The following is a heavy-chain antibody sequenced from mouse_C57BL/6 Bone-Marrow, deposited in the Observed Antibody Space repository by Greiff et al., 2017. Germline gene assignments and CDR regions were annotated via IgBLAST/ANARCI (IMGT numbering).Heavy chain of an antibody. Sequence: QVHVKQPGAELVKPGASVKLSCKASGYTFTSYWMHWVKQRPGQGLEWIGMIHPNSGSTNYNEKFKSKATLTVDTSSSTAYMQLSSLTSEDSAVYYCARDDYYGSSYFAYWGQGTLVTVSA. CDR3: ARDDYYGSSYFAY. CDR2: IHPNSGST. V-gene: IGHV1-64*01. D-gene: IGHD1-1*01. CDR1: GYTFTSYW. J-gene: IGHJ3*01.